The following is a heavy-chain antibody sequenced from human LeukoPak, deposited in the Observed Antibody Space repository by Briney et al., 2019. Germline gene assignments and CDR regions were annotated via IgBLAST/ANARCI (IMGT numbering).Heavy chain of an antibody. J-gene: IGHJ4*02. CDR2: IKPDGTTK. D-gene: IGHD6-13*01. CDR1: GFPFSSYS. Sequence: GGSLRLSCAASGFPFSSYSMTWVRQAPRKGLEWVANIKPDGTTKFYVDSVKGRFTISRDNALNSLYLQMNSLRAEDTAIYYCARSIPYGTTWYGRSDYWGQGTLVTVSS. CDR3: ARSIPYGTTWYGRSDY. V-gene: IGHV3-7*03.